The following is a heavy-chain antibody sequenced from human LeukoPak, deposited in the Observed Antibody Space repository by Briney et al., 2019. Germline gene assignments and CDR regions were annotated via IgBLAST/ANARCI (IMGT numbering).Heavy chain of an antibody. D-gene: IGHD1-26*01. Sequence: GGSLRLSCAASGFTFSGYAMNWVRQAPGKGLEWVSGISGSGAGTYYADPVKGRFTIPRDNSKNTLYLQMNSLRADDAAVYYCAKDLGRYRNNFFDYWGQGNLVTVSS. CDR2: ISGSGAGT. V-gene: IGHV3-23*01. CDR3: AKDLGRYRNNFFDY. CDR1: GFTFSGYA. J-gene: IGHJ4*02.